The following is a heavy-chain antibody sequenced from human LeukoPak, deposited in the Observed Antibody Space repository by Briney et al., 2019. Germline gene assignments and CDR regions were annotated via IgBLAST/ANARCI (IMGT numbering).Heavy chain of an antibody. CDR1: GGSFSGYY. Sequence: KPSETLSLTCAVYGGSFSGYYWSWIRQPPGKGLEWIGEINHSGRTNYNPSLKSRVTISVDTSKDQFSLKLSSVTAADTAVYYCARPGTGRDSSGYRYFDYWGQGTLVTVSS. D-gene: IGHD3-22*01. V-gene: IGHV4-34*01. CDR2: INHSGRT. CDR3: ARPGTGRDSSGYRYFDY. J-gene: IGHJ4*02.